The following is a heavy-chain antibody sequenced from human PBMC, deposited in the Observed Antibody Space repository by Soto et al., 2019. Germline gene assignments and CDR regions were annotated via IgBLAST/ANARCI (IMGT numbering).Heavy chain of an antibody. V-gene: IGHV3-23*01. CDR1: EFSFSNYA. CDR2: ISYGGGTT. Sequence: GGSLRLSCAASEFSFSNYAVSWVRQAPGKGLEWVSAISYGGGTTYYADSVKGRFTISRDNSKNTLYLQMNSLRAEDTAVYYCAKNPGYYYDSTGYHFDYWGQGTLVTVSS. CDR3: AKNPGYYYDSTGYHFDY. D-gene: IGHD3-22*01. J-gene: IGHJ4*02.